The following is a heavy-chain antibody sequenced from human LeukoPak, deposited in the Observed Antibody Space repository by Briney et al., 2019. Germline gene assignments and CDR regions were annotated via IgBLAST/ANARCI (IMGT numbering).Heavy chain of an antibody. V-gene: IGHV4-34*01. CDR1: GFSFSGYY. D-gene: IGHD2-15*01. Sequence: SETLSLTCAVYGFSFSGYYWSGFRQPPGKGLEGLGEINHSGSTNYNPSLKSRVTISVDTSKNQFSLKLSSVTAADTAVYYCARHRYCSGGSCYLEFDYWGQGTLVTVSS. J-gene: IGHJ4*02. CDR2: INHSGST. CDR3: ARHRYCSGGSCYLEFDY.